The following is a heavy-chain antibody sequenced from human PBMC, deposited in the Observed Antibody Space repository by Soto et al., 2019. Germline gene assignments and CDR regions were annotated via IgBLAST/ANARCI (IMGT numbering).Heavy chain of an antibody. CDR2: IYVTGAV. CDR1: GAALNSGNYY. Sequence: SETLSLTCSVSGAALNSGNYYWRWIRQVPGKGLEWIGHIYVTGAVDYNPSLRDRITISQDTSERQFSLNLRLVTAADTAVYYCARLRIATNNYKWFDPWGQGTLVTVSS. D-gene: IGHD2-21*01. V-gene: IGHV4-31*03. J-gene: IGHJ5*02. CDR3: ARLRIATNNYKWFDP.